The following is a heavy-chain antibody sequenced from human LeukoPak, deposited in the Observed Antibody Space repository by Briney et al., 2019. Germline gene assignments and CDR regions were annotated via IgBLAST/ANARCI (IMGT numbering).Heavy chain of an antibody. Sequence: ASVRVSCKASGGTFSSYAISWVRQAPGQGLEWMGGTIPIFGTANYAQKFQGRVTITADESTSTAYMELSSLRSEDTAVYYCASGLGVVVPAAAKVWGKGTTVTVSS. CDR3: ASGLGVVVPAAAKV. CDR1: GGTFSSYA. D-gene: IGHD2-2*01. V-gene: IGHV1-69*13. CDR2: TIPIFGTA. J-gene: IGHJ6*04.